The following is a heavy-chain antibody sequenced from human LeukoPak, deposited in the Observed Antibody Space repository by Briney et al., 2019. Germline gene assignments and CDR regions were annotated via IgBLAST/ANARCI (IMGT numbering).Heavy chain of an antibody. J-gene: IGHJ4*02. CDR2: ISGSNSYI. D-gene: IGHD1-1*01. CDR1: GFTFSSYT. CDR3: ARALTTLTYEGY. V-gene: IGHV3-21*01. Sequence: AGGSLRLSCAASGFTFSSYTMHWIRQAPGKGLEWVSSISGSNSYIFYADSVKGRFTVSRDNAKDSLYLQMNSLRAEDTAVYYCARALTTLTYEGYWGQGTLVTVSS.